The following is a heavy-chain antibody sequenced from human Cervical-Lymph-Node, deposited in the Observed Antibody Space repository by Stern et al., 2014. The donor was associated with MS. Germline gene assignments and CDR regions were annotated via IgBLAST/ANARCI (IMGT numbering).Heavy chain of an antibody. V-gene: IGHV3-30*18. D-gene: IGHD6-6*01. Sequence: VQLVQSGGGVVQPGRSLRLSCAASGFTFSSYGMHWVRQAPGKGLEWVAVISYDGSNKYYADSVKGRFTISRDNSKNTLYLQMNSLRAEDTAVYYCAKSSSPSQYYYYGMDVWGQGTTVTVSS. CDR2: ISYDGSNK. CDR3: AKSSSPSQYYYYGMDV. J-gene: IGHJ6*02. CDR1: GFTFSSYG.